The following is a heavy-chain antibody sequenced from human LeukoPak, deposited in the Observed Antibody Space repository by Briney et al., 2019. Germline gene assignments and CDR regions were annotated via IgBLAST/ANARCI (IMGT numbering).Heavy chain of an antibody. V-gene: IGHV3-15*01. Sequence: GGSLRLSCVDSGFTFTNAWMSWVCQAPGKGLEWIRRIKSKTDGETTNYAEPVRGRFTTSRGDSKSAVYLQMNSLKIEDTAVYYCTTDLGTYYHGSQRLIPIDYWGQGTLVTVSS. J-gene: IGHJ4*02. CDR3: TTDLGTYYHGSQRLIPIDY. D-gene: IGHD3-10*01. CDR2: IKSKTDGETT. CDR1: GFTFTNAW.